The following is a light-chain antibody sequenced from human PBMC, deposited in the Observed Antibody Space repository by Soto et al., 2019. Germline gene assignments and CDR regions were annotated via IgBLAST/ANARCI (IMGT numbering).Light chain of an antibody. CDR2: AAS. Sequence: DIQMTQSPSSLSASVGDRVTITCRASQSISSYLNWYQQQPGNAPQLLIYAASSVQSGVPSRFSGSGSGTDFTLTISSLQPEDFATYYCQQRYSTPPTFGQGTRLEIK. CDR3: QQRYSTPPT. V-gene: IGKV1-39*01. CDR1: QSISSY. J-gene: IGKJ5*01.